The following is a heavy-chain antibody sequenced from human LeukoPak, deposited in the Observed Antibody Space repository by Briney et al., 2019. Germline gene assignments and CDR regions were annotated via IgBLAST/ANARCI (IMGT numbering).Heavy chain of an antibody. V-gene: IGHV1-2*02. J-gene: IGHJ4*02. D-gene: IGHD6-6*01. Sequence: ASVKVSCKASGYTFTAYYMHWVRQAPGQGLAWMGWINPNSAGTNYAQKFQGRVTMTRDTSISTAYMELSRLRSDDTAVYYCATGDPRVSFDYWGQGTLVTVSS. CDR2: INPNSAGT. CDR3: ATGDPRVSFDY. CDR1: GYTFTAYY.